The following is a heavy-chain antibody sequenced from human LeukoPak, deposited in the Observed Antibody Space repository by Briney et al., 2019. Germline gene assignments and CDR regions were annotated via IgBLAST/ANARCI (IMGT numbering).Heavy chain of an antibody. CDR1: GGTFSSYA. V-gene: IGHV1-69*05. CDR3: AGGGIAARHGWFDP. D-gene: IGHD6-6*01. CDR2: IIPIFGTA. J-gene: IGHJ5*02. Sequence: ASVKVSCKASGGTFSSYAISWVRQAPGQGLEWMGGIIPIFGTANYAQKFQGRVTITTDESTSTAYMELSSLRSEDTAVYYCAGGGIAARHGWFDPWGQGTLVTASS.